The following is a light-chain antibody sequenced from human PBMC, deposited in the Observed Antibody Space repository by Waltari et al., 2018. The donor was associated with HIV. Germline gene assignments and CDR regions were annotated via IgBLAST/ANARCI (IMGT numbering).Light chain of an antibody. Sequence: DIVMTQYPASLPVPLGGRATMTCKSSQSILYSSDNKNYLAWFHQKPGQPPKLLIFGASTRESGVPDRFSGSGSGTDFTLTISSLQAADVAVYYCQQYYSTPRTFGQGTKVEIK. CDR3: QQYYSTPRT. CDR1: QSILYSSDNKNY. CDR2: GAS. J-gene: IGKJ1*01. V-gene: IGKV4-1*01.